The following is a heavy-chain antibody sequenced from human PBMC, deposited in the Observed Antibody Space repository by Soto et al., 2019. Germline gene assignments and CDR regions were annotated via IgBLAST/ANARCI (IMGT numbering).Heavy chain of an antibody. Sequence: QVQLVQSGAEVKKPGASVKVSCKASGYTFTSYGISWVRQAPGQGLEWMGWISAYNGNTNYAQKLQGRVTMTTDTSTSTAYMELRSLRSDDTAVYYCARQLGYCSSTSCPAYGMDVWDQGTTVTVSS. CDR1: GYTFTSYG. J-gene: IGHJ6*02. CDR3: ARQLGYCSSTSCPAYGMDV. D-gene: IGHD2-2*01. V-gene: IGHV1-18*01. CDR2: ISAYNGNT.